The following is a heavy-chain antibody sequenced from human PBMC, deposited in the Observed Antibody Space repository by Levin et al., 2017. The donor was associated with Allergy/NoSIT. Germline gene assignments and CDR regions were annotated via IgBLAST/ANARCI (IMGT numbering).Heavy chain of an antibody. V-gene: IGHV1-46*01. Sequence: VASVKVSCKASGYTFTSYYMHWVRQAPGQGLEWMGIINPSGGSTSYAQKFQGRVTMTRDTSTSTVYMELSSLRSEDTAVYYCAIYGNWDYYYYGMDGWGQGTTVTVSS. J-gene: IGHJ6*02. CDR3: AIYGNWDYYYYGMDG. CDR2: INPSGGST. CDR1: GYTFTSYY. D-gene: IGHD4-11*01.